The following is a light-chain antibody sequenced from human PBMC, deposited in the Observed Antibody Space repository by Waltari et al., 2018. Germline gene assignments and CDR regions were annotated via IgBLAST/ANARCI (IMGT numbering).Light chain of an antibody. J-gene: IGKJ1*01. CDR2: GAS. CDR3: QQYNNLWT. V-gene: IGKV3-15*01. Sequence: EIVMPQSPATLSVSPGERATLACRASQSVGSNLARYQQKPGQAPRLLIYGASTRATGSPARFSGRGSGTEFTLTISRLQSEAFAVYYCQQYNNLWTFGQGTKVEIK. CDR1: QSVGSN.